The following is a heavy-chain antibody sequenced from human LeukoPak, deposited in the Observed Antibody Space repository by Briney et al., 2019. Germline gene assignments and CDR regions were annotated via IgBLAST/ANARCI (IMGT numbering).Heavy chain of an antibody. D-gene: IGHD1-26*01. CDR1: GFTFSSYS. CDR3: AKIGPVSGTVDY. V-gene: IGHV3-21*01. CDR2: ISSSGSYI. Sequence: GGSLRLSCAASGFTFSSYSMNWVRQAPGKGLEWVSSISSSGSYIYYADSVKGRFTISRDNAKNSLYLQMNSLRAEDTAVYYCAKIGPVSGTVDYWGQGTLVTVSS. J-gene: IGHJ4*02.